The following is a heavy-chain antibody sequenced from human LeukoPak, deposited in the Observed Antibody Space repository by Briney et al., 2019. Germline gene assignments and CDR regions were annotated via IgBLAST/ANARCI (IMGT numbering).Heavy chain of an antibody. CDR3: ARGPYDSYFDY. CDR2: SSSSGSTI. V-gene: IGHV3-48*03. CDR1: GFTFSGYE. Sequence: GGSLRLSCAASGFTFSGYEMNWVRQAPGKGLEWVSYSSSSGSTIYYADSVKGRFSISRDNAKNSLYLQMNSLRAEDTAVYYCARGPYDSYFDYWGQGTLVTVSS. D-gene: IGHD5-12*01. J-gene: IGHJ4*02.